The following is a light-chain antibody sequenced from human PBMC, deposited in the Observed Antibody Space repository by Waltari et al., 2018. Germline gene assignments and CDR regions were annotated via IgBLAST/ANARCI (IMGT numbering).Light chain of an antibody. J-gene: IGLJ3*02. V-gene: IGLV1-51*02. CDR3: GTWDSSLSVGV. Sequence: QSVLTQPPSVSAAPGQMVTISCSGSSSNIGRNYVSWYQQLPGTAPKLLIFENNKRPSGMPDRFSGSKSGTSATLDITGLQTGDEADYYCGTWDSSLSVGVFGGGTKLTVL. CDR1: SSNIGRNY. CDR2: ENN.